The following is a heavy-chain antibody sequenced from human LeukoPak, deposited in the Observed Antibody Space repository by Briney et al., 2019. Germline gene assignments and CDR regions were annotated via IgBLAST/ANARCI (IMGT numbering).Heavy chain of an antibody. J-gene: IGHJ3*02. CDR3: ARAPASYAFDI. CDR2: INPNSGGT. Sequence: ASVKVSCKASGYTFTAYYIHWVRQAPGQGLECLGWINPNSGGTDYTQKFQGRVTMTRDTSISTAYMELSRLRSDDTAVYYCARAPASYAFDILGQGTLVTVSS. CDR1: GYTFTAYY. V-gene: IGHV1-2*02.